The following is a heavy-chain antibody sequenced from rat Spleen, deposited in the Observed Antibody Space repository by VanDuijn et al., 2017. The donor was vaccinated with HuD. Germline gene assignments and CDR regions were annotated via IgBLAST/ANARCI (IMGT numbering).Heavy chain of an antibody. CDR2: ITDTGASS. D-gene: IGHD1-2*01. V-gene: IGHV5-31*01. J-gene: IGHJ3*01. CDR1: GFTFKNYW. CDR3: ARHEDSSYPSFAY. Sequence: EVQLVESGGGLVQPGRSLRLSCVASGFTFKNYWMTWIRQAPGKGLEWVASITDTGASSYYPDSVKGRFTISRDNAKSTLYLQMNSLRSGDTATYYCARHEDSSYPSFAYWGQGTLVTVSS.